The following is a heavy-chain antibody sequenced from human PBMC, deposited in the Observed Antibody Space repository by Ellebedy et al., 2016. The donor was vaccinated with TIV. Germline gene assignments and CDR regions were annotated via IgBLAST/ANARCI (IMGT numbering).Heavy chain of an antibody. Sequence: PGGSLRLSCAASGFTFSPYAMAWVRQAPGKGLEWVSGIVGSGAQKYADSVKGRFTISRDNSKRTVDLQMNSLRADDTAIYYCAKGAYLNWFGPWGQGTLVTVSS. CDR3: AKGAYLNWFGP. CDR2: IVGSGA. V-gene: IGHV3-23*01. J-gene: IGHJ5*02. CDR1: GFTFSPYA.